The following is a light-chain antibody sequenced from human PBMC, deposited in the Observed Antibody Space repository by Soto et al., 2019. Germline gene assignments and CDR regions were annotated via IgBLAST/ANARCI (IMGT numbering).Light chain of an antibody. Sequence: ETVLTQSPGTLSLSPGERATLSCRATQSVNNDYLAWYQQRPGLAPRLLIFGASGRATGIPDRFSGSGSGTDFTLTISRLEPEDFAVYYCQQRNVWPPITFGQGTRLEIK. V-gene: IGKV3D-20*02. J-gene: IGKJ5*01. CDR3: QQRNVWPPIT. CDR1: QSVNNDY. CDR2: GAS.